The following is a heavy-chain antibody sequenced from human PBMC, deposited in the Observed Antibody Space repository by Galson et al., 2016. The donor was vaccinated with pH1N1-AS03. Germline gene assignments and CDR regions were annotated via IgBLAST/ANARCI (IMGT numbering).Heavy chain of an antibody. V-gene: IGHV1-2*04. CDR2: INPNNGVT. CDR1: GYIFTGFY. J-gene: IGHJ6*02. D-gene: IGHD1-26*01. Sequence: SVKVSCKASGYIFTGFYVHWVRQAPGQGLEWMGWINPNNGVTNYAQKFQAWVTMTGDTSISTAYLELYGLKSDDTAVYYCARDPRGPCSSATCPTTYYFGMGLWGQGATVIVSS. CDR3: ARDPRGPCSSATCPTTYYFGMGL.